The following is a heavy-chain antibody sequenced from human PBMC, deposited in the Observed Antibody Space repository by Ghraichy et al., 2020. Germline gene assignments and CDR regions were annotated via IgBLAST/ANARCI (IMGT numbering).Heavy chain of an antibody. J-gene: IGHJ4*02. Sequence: SETLSLTCTVSGGSITSSYYWHWIRQYPGKGLEWIGYIYDSGSTYYNPSLKSRVIISLDTSKTQFSLHLSSVTAADTAVYYCASDLGFQSRHCSNGLCYTPSGAVDVWGQGTLVTVST. CDR3: ASDLGFQSRHCSNGLCYTPSGAVDV. V-gene: IGHV4-31*03. CDR1: GGSITSSYY. CDR2: IYDSGST. D-gene: IGHD2-8*01.